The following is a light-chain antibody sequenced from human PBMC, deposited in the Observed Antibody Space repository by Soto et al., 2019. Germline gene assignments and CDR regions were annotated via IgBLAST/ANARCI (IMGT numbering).Light chain of an antibody. J-gene: IGLJ2*01. CDR1: SSDVGSYNL. V-gene: IGLV2-23*03. CDR3: CSYAGSSTFVV. Sequence: QSALTQPASVSGSPGQSITISCTGTSSDVGSYNLVSWYQQYPGKAPKLMIYEGSKRPSGVSNRFSGSKSGNTASLTVSGLQAEDEADYYCCSYAGSSTFVVFGVGTKLTVL. CDR2: EGS.